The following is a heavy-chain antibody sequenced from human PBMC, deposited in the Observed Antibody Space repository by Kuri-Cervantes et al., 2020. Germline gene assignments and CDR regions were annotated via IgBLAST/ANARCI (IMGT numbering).Heavy chain of an antibody. CDR3: ARDLCSGGSCYFSYFDY. CDR2: INAGNGNT. D-gene: IGHD2-15*01. J-gene: IGHJ4*02. CDR1: GYTFTSYA. V-gene: IGHV1-3*01. Sequence: ASVKVSCKASGYTFTSYAMHWVRQAPGQRLEWMGWINAGNGNTKYSQKFQGRVTITADESTSTAYMELSSLRSEDTAVYYCARDLCSGGSCYFSYFDYWGQGTLVTVSS.